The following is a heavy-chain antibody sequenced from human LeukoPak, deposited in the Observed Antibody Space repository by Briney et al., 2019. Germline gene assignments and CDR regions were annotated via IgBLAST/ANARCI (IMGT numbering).Heavy chain of an antibody. CDR2: ISSSGGCT. J-gene: IGHJ4*02. Sequence: GGSLRLSCAASGFTFSSSAMSWVRQAPGKGLEWVSAISSSGGCTYYADSVKGRFTISRDNSKNTLYLQMNSLRAEDTAVYYCAKVSSSWALTNYFDYWGQGTLVTVSS. D-gene: IGHD6-13*01. CDR1: GFTFSSSA. CDR3: AKVSSSWALTNYFDY. V-gene: IGHV3-23*01.